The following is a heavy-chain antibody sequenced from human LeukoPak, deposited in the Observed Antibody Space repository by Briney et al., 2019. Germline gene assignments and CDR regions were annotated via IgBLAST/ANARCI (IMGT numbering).Heavy chain of an antibody. CDR1: GFTFSDYY. J-gene: IGHJ4*02. CDR3: AREEYYYDSSGYNSRPYYFDY. CDR2: IYSGGST. D-gene: IGHD3-22*01. Sequence: GGSLRLSCAASGFTFSDYYMSWIRQAPGKGLEWVSVIYSGGSTYYADSVKGRFTISRDNSKNTLYLQMNSLRAEDTAVYYCAREEYYYDSSGYNSRPYYFDYWGQGTLVTVSS. V-gene: IGHV3-66*01.